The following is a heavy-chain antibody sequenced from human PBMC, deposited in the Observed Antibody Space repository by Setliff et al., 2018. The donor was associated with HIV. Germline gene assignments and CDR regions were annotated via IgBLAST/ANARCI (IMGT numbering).Heavy chain of an antibody. D-gene: IGHD6-25*01. CDR1: GYSFVDFW. V-gene: IGHV5-51*01. Sequence: PGESLKISCHLSGYSFVDFWIGWVRQMPGKGLEWVGFIYPGGSDSRYSPSFRGQVTISADKSTTTAYLDWASLKASDTAMYYCVRYIGAAAGYIDHWGQGTLVTV. CDR3: VRYIGAAAGYIDH. CDR2: IYPGGSDS. J-gene: IGHJ4*02.